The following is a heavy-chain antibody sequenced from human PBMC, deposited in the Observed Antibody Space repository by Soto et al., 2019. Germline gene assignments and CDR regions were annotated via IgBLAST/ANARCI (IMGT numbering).Heavy chain of an antibody. CDR3: TTSLIVVVTAIDY. D-gene: IGHD2-21*02. CDR1: GFTFSNAW. CDR2: IKSKTDGGTT. J-gene: IGHJ4*02. V-gene: IGHV3-15*07. Sequence: GGSLRLSCAASGFTFSNAWMNWVRQAPGKGLEWVGRIKSKTDGGTTDYAAPVKGRFTISRDDSKNTLYLQMNSLKTEDTAVYYCTTSLIVVVTAIDYWGQGTLVTVSS.